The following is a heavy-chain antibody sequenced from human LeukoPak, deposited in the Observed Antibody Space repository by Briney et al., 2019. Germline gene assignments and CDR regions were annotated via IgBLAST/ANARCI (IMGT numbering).Heavy chain of an antibody. CDR3: AKSTSFYLDS. Sequence: GGSLRLSCAASGFTFSNYAMTWVRQAPGKGLECVSVISGSGDATNYADSVKGRFTISRDNSKSTLYVQMNSLRAEDTAVYYCAKSTSFYLDSWGQGTLVTVSS. V-gene: IGHV3-23*01. CDR1: GFTFSNYA. J-gene: IGHJ4*02. CDR2: ISGSGDAT.